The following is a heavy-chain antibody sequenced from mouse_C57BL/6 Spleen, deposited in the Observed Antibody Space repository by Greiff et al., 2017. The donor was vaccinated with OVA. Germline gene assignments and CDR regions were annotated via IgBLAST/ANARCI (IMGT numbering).Heavy chain of an antibody. CDR3: TRGYGSIDY. J-gene: IGHJ2*01. V-gene: IGHV1-15*01. Sequence: QVQLQQSGAELVRPGASVTLSCKASGYTFTDYEMHWVKQTPVHGLEWIGAIDPETGGTAYNQKFKGKAILTADKSSSTAYMELRSLTSEDSAVYYCTRGYGSIDYWGQGTTLTVSS. D-gene: IGHD1-1*01. CDR1: GYTFTDYE. CDR2: IDPETGGT.